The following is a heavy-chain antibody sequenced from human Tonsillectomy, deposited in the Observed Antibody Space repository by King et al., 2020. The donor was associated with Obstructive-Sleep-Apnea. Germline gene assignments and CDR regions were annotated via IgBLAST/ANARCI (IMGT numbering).Heavy chain of an antibody. J-gene: IGHJ5*02. Sequence: VQLVESGGGLVKPGGALRLSWAASGFTFSSYSMNWVRQAPVEGLEWVSSISSSSSYIYYAYLVKGRFTISRDNAKNSLYLQMNSLRAEDTAVYYCARDLNDFWSGYPNWFDPWGQGTLVTVSS. CDR3: ARDLNDFWSGYPNWFDP. V-gene: IGHV3-21*01. CDR1: GFTFSSYS. D-gene: IGHD3-3*01. CDR2: ISSSSSYI.